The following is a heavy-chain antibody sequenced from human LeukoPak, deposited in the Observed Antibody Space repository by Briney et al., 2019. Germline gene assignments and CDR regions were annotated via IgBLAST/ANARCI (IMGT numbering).Heavy chain of an antibody. D-gene: IGHD2-21*02. CDR1: GSTFSSYG. V-gene: IGHV3-30*02. CDR3: AKRCPLYYFDY. J-gene: IGHJ4*02. CDR2: IRYDGSNK. Sequence: PGGSLRLSCAASGSTFSSYGMHWVRQAPGKGLEWVAFIRYDGSNKYYADSVKGRFTISRDNSKNTLYLQMNSLRAEDTAVYYCAKRCPLYYFDYWGQGTLVTVSS.